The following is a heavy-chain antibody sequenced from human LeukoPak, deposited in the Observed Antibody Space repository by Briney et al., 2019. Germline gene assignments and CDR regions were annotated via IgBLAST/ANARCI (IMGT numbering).Heavy chain of an antibody. J-gene: IGHJ4*02. CDR3: AKDWIPED. Sequence: GASLRLSCAVSGFTFRGYAMNWVRQAPGEGLEWVALISGSGDNQYYADAVKGRFTISRDNSKNTLSLQMSSLRVEDTAVYYCAKDWIPEDWGQGTLVTVSS. CDR2: ISGSGDNQ. V-gene: IGHV3-23*01. D-gene: IGHD5-18*01. CDR1: GFTFRGYA.